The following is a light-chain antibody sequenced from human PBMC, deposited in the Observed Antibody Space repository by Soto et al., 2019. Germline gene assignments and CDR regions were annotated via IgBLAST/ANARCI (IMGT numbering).Light chain of an antibody. Sequence: EIVMTQSPATLSVSPGERATLSCRASQSVNSNLAWYQQKPGQAPRLLISGASTRATGIPARFSGSGSETEFTLTISSLQSEGFAVYYCQQYNNWWTFGQGTKVE. V-gene: IGKV3-15*01. CDR3: QQYNNWWT. J-gene: IGKJ1*01. CDR1: QSVNSN. CDR2: GAS.